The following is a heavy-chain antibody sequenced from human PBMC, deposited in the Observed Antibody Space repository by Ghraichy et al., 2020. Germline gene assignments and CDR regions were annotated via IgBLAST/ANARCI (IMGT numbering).Heavy chain of an antibody. CDR1: NASVSSFY. J-gene: IGHJ4*02. Sequence: SETLSLTCNVFNASVSSFYWTWIRQRPGRGLEWIGYAYSNGQVRYNPSLPHRVTISLDTSTTTVSLRLTSVTTADSAVYFCSREFPVYNSFWGTYRFLDHCGRATRVTVSS. V-gene: IGHV4-59*02. D-gene: IGHD3-16*01. CDR3: SREFPVYNSFWGTYRFLDH. CDR2: AYSNGQV.